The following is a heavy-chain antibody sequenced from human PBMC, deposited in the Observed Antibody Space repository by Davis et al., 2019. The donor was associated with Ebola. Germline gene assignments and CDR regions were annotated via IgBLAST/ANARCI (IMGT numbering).Heavy chain of an antibody. CDR1: GFTFSGSA. D-gene: IGHD5-12*01. Sequence: PGGSLRLSCAASGFTFSGSAMHWVRQASGKGLEWVGRIRSKANSYATAYAASVKGRFTISRDDSKNTAYLQMNSLKTEDTAVYYCTISGGYDYPVDYWGQGTLVTVSS. V-gene: IGHV3-73*01. CDR2: IRSKANSYAT. J-gene: IGHJ4*02. CDR3: TISGGYDYPVDY.